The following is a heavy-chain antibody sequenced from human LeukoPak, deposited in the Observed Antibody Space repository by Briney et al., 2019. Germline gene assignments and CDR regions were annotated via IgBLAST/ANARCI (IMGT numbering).Heavy chain of an antibody. CDR2: VNENGRRT. Sequence: GGSLRLSCAASGFTFSGHWMSWVRQAPGKGLEWVSTVNENGRRTYYADSVKGRFTMSRDNSRSTLYLQMNSLRAEDTAIYYCAKEGRPNSGGGFFDYWGQGTRVTVSS. CDR1: GFTFSGHW. D-gene: IGHD5-12*01. V-gene: IGHV3-23*01. CDR3: AKEGRPNSGGGFFDY. J-gene: IGHJ4*02.